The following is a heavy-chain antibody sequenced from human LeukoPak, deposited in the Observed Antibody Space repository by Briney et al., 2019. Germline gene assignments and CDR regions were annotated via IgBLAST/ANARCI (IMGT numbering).Heavy chain of an antibody. CDR1: GGTFSSYA. J-gene: IGHJ4*02. V-gene: IGHV1-69*01. CDR3: ARGREGYCDSSGYYGY. CDR2: IIPIFGTA. Sequence: SVKVSCKASGGTFSSYAISWVRQAPGQGLEWMGGIIPIFGTANYAQKFQGRVTITADESTSTAYMELSSLRSEDTAVYYCARGREGYCDSSGYYGYWGQGTLVTVSS. D-gene: IGHD3-22*01.